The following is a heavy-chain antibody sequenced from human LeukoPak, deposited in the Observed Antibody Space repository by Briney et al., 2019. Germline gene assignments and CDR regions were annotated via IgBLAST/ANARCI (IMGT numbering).Heavy chain of an antibody. CDR2: ISGSGGST. J-gene: IGHJ3*02. CDR1: GFTFSSYA. V-gene: IGHV3-23*01. CDR3: AKASMYSYDPVGGFDI. Sequence: GGSLRLSCAASGFTFSSYAMSWVRQAPGKGLEWVSAISGSGGSTYYADSVKGLFTISRDNSKNTLYLQMNSLRAEETAVYYCAKASMYSYDPVGGFDIWGQGTMVTVSS. D-gene: IGHD5-18*01.